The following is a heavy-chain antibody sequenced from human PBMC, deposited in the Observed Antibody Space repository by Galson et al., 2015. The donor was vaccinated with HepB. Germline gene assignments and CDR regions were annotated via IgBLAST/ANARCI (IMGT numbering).Heavy chain of an antibody. V-gene: IGHV3-23*01. Sequence: SLRLSCAASGFTFSSYAMSWVRQAPGKGPEWVSAISDSGATTYYADSVKGRFTISRDNSRNTLYLEMNSLRAEDTAIYYCAKEERTVSARNPHIDYWGRGTLVTVSS. J-gene: IGHJ4*02. CDR2: ISDSGATT. CDR3: AKEERTVSARNPHIDY. D-gene: IGHD1-14*01. CDR1: GFTFSSYA.